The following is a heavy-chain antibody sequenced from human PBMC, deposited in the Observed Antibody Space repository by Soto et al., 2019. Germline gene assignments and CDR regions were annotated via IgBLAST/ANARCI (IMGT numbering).Heavy chain of an antibody. CDR1: AGSITTSY. D-gene: IGHD3-22*01. J-gene: IGHJ5*02. V-gene: IGHV4-59*01. Sequence: SETLSLTCTVSAGSITTSYWSWIRQPLGKALEWIGYISYRGSTNYNPSLKSRLTISIDTSKSQISLKLTSMTTADTAVYYCASSRIVGREVNTRFDPWGQGTLVTV. CDR2: ISYRGST. CDR3: ASSRIVGREVNTRFDP.